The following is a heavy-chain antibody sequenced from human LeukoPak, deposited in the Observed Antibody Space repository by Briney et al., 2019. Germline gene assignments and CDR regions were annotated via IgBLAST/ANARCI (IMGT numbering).Heavy chain of an antibody. CDR1: GFTFSSYW. D-gene: IGHD2-2*02. J-gene: IGHJ5*02. CDR3: ARDWGYCSSTSCYRAMGWFDP. V-gene: IGHV3-7*01. Sequence: GGSLRLSCAASGFTFSSYWMSWVRQAPGKGLEWVANIKQDGSEKYYVDSVKGRFTISRDNAKNSLYLQMNSLRAEDTAVYYCARDWGYCSSTSCYRAMGWFDPWGQGTLVTVSS. CDR2: IKQDGSEK.